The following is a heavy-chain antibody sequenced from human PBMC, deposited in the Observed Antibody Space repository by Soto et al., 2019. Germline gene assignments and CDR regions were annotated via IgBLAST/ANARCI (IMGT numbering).Heavy chain of an antibody. D-gene: IGHD5-18*01. CDR1: GYTFTSYG. V-gene: IGHV1-18*01. CDR2: ISAYNGNT. Sequence: GASVQVSCKASGYTFTSYGISWVRQAPGQGLEWMGWISAYNGNTNYAQKLQGRVTMTTDTSTSTAYMELRSLRSDDTAVYYCARIVYSYGNNWFDPWGQATLVTVSS. J-gene: IGHJ5*02. CDR3: ARIVYSYGNNWFDP.